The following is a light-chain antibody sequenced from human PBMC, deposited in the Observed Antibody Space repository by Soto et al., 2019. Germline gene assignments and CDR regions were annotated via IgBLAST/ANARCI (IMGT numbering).Light chain of an antibody. Sequence: DIQMTQSPSTLSAFVGDRVTITCRASQSIGRWLAWYQQKPGKAPKLLIYDASSLESGVPSRFSGSGSGTEFTLTISSLQPDDFATYHCQQYNTYSTERTFGQGTKVDIK. CDR2: DAS. CDR1: QSIGRW. CDR3: QQYNTYSTERT. V-gene: IGKV1-5*01. J-gene: IGKJ1*01.